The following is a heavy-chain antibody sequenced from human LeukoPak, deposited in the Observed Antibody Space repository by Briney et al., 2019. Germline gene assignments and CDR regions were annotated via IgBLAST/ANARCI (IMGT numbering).Heavy chain of an antibody. Sequence: SETLSLTCAVYGVSFSGYYWSWLCQPPGKGLEWIGEINHSGSTNYNPSLKSRVTISVDTSKNQFSLKLSSVTAADTAVYYCARGRSPVVVPAARPGYNWFDPWGQGTLVTVSS. J-gene: IGHJ5*02. CDR2: INHSGST. CDR3: ARGRSPVVVPAARPGYNWFDP. V-gene: IGHV4-34*01. D-gene: IGHD2-2*01. CDR1: GVSFSGYY.